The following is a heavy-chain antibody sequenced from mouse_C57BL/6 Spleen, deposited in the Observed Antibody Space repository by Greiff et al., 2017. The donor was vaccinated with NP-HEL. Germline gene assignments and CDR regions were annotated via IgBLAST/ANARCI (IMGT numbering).Heavy chain of an antibody. Sequence: EVMLVESGGGLVKPGGSLKLSCAASGFTFSDYGMHWVRQAPEKGLEWVAYISSGSSTIYYADTVKGRFTISRDNAKNTLFLQMTSLRSEDTAMYYCARPFIYYDYDGLAYWGQGTLVTVSA. J-gene: IGHJ3*01. CDR3: ARPFIYYDYDGLAY. CDR2: ISSGSSTI. CDR1: GFTFSDYG. V-gene: IGHV5-17*01. D-gene: IGHD2-4*01.